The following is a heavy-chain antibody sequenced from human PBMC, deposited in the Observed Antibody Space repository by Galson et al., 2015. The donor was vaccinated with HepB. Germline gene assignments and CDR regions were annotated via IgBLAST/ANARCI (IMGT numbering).Heavy chain of an antibody. J-gene: IGHJ4*02. CDR2: ISSSSGYI. V-gene: IGHV3-21*01. Sequence: SLRLSCAGSGFTFSTYTMDWVRHVPGQGLEWVSSISSSSGYIYYADSVKGRFTISRDNAKNSLYLQMNSLRAEDTAVYFCARALYGDYSYFDYWGPGTLVTVSS. CDR3: ARALYGDYSYFDY. CDR1: GFTFSTYT. D-gene: IGHD4-17*01.